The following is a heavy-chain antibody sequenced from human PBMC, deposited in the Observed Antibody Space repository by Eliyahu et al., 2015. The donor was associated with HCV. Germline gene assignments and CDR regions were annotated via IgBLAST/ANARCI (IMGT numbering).Heavy chain of an antibody. CDR3: ATEVAAAATGGYYYYGMDV. V-gene: IGHV1-69-2*01. Sequence: EVQLVQSGAEVKKPGATVKISCKVSGYTFTDYYMHWVQQAPGKGLEWMGLVDPEDGETIYAEKFQGRVTITADTSTDTAYMELSSLRSEDTAVYYCATEVAAAATGGYYYYGMDVWGQGTTVTVSS. CDR1: GYTFTDYY. D-gene: IGHD6-13*01. CDR2: VDPEDGET. J-gene: IGHJ6*02.